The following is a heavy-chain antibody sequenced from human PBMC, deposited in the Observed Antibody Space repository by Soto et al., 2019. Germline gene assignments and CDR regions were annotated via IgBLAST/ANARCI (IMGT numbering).Heavy chain of an antibody. CDR3: AREVQVHTPAFVY. CDR1: GGTFNTYA. J-gene: IGHJ4*02. D-gene: IGHD3-10*01. CDR2: ISPMFGAA. Sequence: QVQLVQSGAEMKKPGSSVKVSCQYSGGTFNTYALNWVRQAPGQGPERMGDISPMFGAANYAPKFQGRVTITADEPTGTSYMQLSRLTSEDTALYFCAREVQVHTPAFVYWGQGTLVTVSS. V-gene: IGHV1-69*19.